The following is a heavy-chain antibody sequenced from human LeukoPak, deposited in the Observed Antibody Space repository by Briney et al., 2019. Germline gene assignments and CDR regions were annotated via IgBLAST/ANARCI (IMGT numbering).Heavy chain of an antibody. CDR2: TYYRSKWYN. CDR1: GDSVSNNSAT. V-gene: IGHV6-1*01. J-gene: IGHJ4*02. D-gene: IGHD3-9*01. Sequence: SQTLSLTCAISGDSVSNNSATWRWIRQSPSRGVEGLGRTYYRSKWYNDYAISVKSRIYIKPDTPKNQFPLQLNSVTPEATAVYYCTTISRYDILNGYSEFDYWGQGTLVTVSS. CDR3: TTISRYDILNGYSEFDY.